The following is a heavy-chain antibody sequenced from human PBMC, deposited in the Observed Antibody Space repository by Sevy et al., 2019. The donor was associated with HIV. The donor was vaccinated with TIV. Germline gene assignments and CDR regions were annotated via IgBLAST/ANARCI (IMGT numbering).Heavy chain of an antibody. J-gene: IGHJ4*02. CDR2: ISDSGKYA. Sequence: GGSLRLSCVASGFTFSSYTMSWVRQAPGKGLEWVSDISDSGKYAYYADSVKGRFTFSRDNSKNMLYLQMNSLRAEDTAVYYCAKEELSGFYWGQGTLVTVSS. CDR3: AKEELSGFY. V-gene: IGHV3-23*01. D-gene: IGHD6-19*01. CDR1: GFTFSSYT.